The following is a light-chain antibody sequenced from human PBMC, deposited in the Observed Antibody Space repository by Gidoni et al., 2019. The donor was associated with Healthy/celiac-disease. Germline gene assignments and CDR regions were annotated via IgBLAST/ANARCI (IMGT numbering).Light chain of an antibody. Sequence: DIVMTQSPLSLPVTPGEPASNSCRSSQSLLHSNGDNYLEWYLQQPGQSPQLLIYLSSNRASVVPDRFSGSGSGTDFTLKISRVEAEDVGVYYCMQALQTPPYTFGQXTKLEIK. V-gene: IGKV2-28*01. J-gene: IGKJ2*01. CDR1: QSLLHSNGDNY. CDR3: MQALQTPPYT. CDR2: LSS.